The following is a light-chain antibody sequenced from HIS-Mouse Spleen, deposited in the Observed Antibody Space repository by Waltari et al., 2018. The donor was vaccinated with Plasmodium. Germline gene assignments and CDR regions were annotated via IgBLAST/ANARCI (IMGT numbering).Light chain of an antibody. CDR3: SSYTSSSTPWV. J-gene: IGLJ3*02. V-gene: IGLV2-14*01. CDR1: SRDVGGYNY. CDR2: EVS. Sequence: QSALTQPASVSGSPGQSIPISCTGTSRDVGGYNYVSWYQTHPGKAPKLMIYEVSNRPSGVSNRFSGSKSGNTASLTISGLQAEDEADYYCSSYTSSSTPWVFGGGTKLTVL.